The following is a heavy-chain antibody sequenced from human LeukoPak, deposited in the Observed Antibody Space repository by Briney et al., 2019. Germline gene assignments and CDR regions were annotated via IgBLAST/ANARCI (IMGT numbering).Heavy chain of an antibody. J-gene: IGHJ4*02. CDR2: IYYSGST. V-gene: IGHV4-31*03. CDR3: AREDPGITMVRGGSFDY. D-gene: IGHD3-10*01. Sequence: SSQTLSLTCTVSGGSISSGGYYWSWIRQHPGKGLEWIGSIYYSGSTYYNPSLKSRLTISVDTSKNQFSLKLSSVTAADTAVYYCAREDPGITMVRGGSFDYWGQGTLVTASS. CDR1: GGSISSGGYY.